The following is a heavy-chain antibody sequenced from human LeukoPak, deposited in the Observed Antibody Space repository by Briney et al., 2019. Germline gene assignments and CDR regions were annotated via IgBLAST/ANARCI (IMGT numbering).Heavy chain of an antibody. CDR1: GFTFDDYA. J-gene: IGHJ4*02. Sequence: GRSLRLSCAASGFTFDDYAMHWVRQAPGKGLEWVSGISWNSDRTGYADSVKGRFTISRDNAKTSLYLQMSSLRAEDMAFYYFARSQRKDQLLFGYYFDYWGQGALVAVSS. D-gene: IGHD2-2*01. CDR2: ISWNSDRT. CDR3: ARSQRKDQLLFGYYFDY. V-gene: IGHV3-9*03.